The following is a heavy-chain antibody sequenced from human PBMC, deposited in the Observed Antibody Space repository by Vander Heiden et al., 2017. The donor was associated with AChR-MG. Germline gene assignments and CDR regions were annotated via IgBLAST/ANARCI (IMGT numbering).Heavy chain of an antibody. V-gene: IGHV3-33*01. CDR2: IWYDGSNK. CDR3: ARGNTATMGGYYWYFDL. CDR1: GFTFSSYG. Sequence: QVQLVESGGGVVQPGRSLRLSCAVSGFTFSSYGRHWGRQAPGKGLEWVAVIWYDGSNKYYADSVKGRFTISGDNSKNMLYLQMNSLRAEDTAVYYCARGNTATMGGYYWYFDLWGRGTLVTVSS. J-gene: IGHJ2*01. D-gene: IGHD5-12*01.